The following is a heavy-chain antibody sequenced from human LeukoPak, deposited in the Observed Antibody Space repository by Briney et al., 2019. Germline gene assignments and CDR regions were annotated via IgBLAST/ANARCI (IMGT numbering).Heavy chain of an antibody. CDR3: ARLHSGYDLYYFDY. CDR1: GGSISSYY. D-gene: IGHD5-12*01. Sequence: SETLSLTCTVSGGSISSYYWSWIRQPPGKGLEWIGYIYTSGSTNYNPSLKSRVTISVDTSKNQFSLKLSSVTAADTAVYYCARLHSGYDLYYFDYWAREPWSPSPQ. V-gene: IGHV4-4*09. CDR2: IYTSGST. J-gene: IGHJ4*02.